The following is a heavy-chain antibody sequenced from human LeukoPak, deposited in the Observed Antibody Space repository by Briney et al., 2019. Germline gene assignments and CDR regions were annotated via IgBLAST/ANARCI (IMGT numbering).Heavy chain of an antibody. Sequence: GGSLRLSCAASGFTFRTYGIHWVRQAPGKGLEWVAVISYDGTNKYYADSVKGRFTISRDNSKNTLYLQMNSLRAEDTAVYYCARDFPLSSLYGMDVWGQGTLVTVSS. D-gene: IGHD5/OR15-5a*01. CDR1: GFTFRTYG. CDR2: ISYDGTNK. J-gene: IGHJ6*02. CDR3: ARDFPLSSLYGMDV. V-gene: IGHV3-30*03.